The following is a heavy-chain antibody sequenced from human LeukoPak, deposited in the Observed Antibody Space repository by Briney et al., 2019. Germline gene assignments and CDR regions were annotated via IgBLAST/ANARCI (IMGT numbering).Heavy chain of an antibody. CDR1: GGSFSGYY. D-gene: IGHD3-3*01. Sequence: SETLSLTCAVYGGSFSGYYWSWIRQPPGKGLEWIGEINHSGSTNYNPSLKSRVTISVDTSKNQFSLKLSSVTAADTAVYYCARGPEYYDFWSGYHLGYFDYWGQGTLVTVSS. CDR3: ARGPEYYDFWSGYHLGYFDY. J-gene: IGHJ4*02. CDR2: INHSGST. V-gene: IGHV4-34*01.